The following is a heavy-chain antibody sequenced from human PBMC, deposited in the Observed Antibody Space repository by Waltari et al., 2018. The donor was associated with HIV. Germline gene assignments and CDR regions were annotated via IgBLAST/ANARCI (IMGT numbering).Heavy chain of an antibody. CDR2: IHQDGREK. D-gene: IGHD1-7*01. CDR1: GFTFSSYW. V-gene: IGHV3-7*01. J-gene: IGHJ3*01. Sequence: EVQLVESGGGLVQPGGSLRLSCAASGFTFSSYWMSWVRQAPGKGLEWVANIHQDGREKYYVDSVKGRFTISRDNAKNSLFLQMNSLRAEDTAVYYCATTPYYRNYVWGTFDVWGRGTWVTVSS. CDR3: ATTPYYRNYVWGTFDV.